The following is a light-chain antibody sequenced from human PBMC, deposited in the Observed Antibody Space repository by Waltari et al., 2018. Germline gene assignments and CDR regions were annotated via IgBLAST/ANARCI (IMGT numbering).Light chain of an antibody. CDR1: QGISSY. CDR3: HQVNSYPLT. J-gene: IGKJ4*01. V-gene: IGKV1-9*01. Sequence: DIQLTQSPSFLSASVGDRVTITCRASQGISSYLTWFQQKPGKAPKLLFYAASTLQSGVPSRFSGSGSGTEFTLTISSLQPEDFATYYCHQVNSYPLTFGGGTKVEIK. CDR2: AAS.